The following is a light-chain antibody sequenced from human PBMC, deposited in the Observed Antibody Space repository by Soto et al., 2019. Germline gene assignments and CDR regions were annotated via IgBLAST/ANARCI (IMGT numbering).Light chain of an antibody. V-gene: IGKV3-20*01. J-gene: IGKJ1*01. CDR1: QSVRNNF. Sequence: EIVLTQSPGTLSLSPGERATLSCRASQSVRNNFLAWYQQKPDPPPRLLIHAASTSATGIPDRFRGSESGTDFTLTISRLEPDDFVVYYWQQYASSPGFGQGTKVEIK. CDR2: AAS. CDR3: QQYASSPG.